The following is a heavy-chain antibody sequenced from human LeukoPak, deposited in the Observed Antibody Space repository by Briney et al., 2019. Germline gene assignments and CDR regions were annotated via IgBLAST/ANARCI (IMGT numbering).Heavy chain of an antibody. CDR3: ARDHKSGGWYGWLDY. D-gene: IGHD6-19*01. Sequence: GGSLRLSCAASGFTFSSYSMNWVRQAPGKGLEWVSSISSSSSYIYYADSVKGRFTISRDNAKNSLYLQMNSLRAEDTAVYYCARDHKSGGWYGWLDYWGQGTLVTVSS. CDR1: GFTFSSYS. CDR2: ISSSSSYI. J-gene: IGHJ4*02. V-gene: IGHV3-21*01.